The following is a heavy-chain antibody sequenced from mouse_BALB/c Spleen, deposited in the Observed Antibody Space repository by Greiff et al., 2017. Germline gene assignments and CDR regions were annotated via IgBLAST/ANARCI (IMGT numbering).Heavy chain of an antibody. CDR1: GYTFTSYW. CDR2: INPSTGYT. V-gene: IGHV1-7*01. J-gene: IGHJ2*01. CDR3: TRDYRYDDFDY. Sequence: VQLQESGAELAKPGASVKMSCKASGYTFTSYWMHWVKQRPGQGLEWVGYINPSTGYTEYNQKFKEKATLTADKSSSTAYMQLSSLTSEDSAVYYCTRDYRYDDFDYWGQGTTLTVSS. D-gene: IGHD2-14*01.